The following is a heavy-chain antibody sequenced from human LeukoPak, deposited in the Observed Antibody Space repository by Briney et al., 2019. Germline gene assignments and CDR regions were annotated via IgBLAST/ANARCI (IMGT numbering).Heavy chain of an antibody. J-gene: IGHJ4*02. CDR3: ARGNILTGYCFDF. D-gene: IGHD3-9*01. Sequence: SETLSLTCAVYGGSITGYFWSWIRQTPGRGLEWVREIHYTGATSYNPSLKSRATISTDTSKNQFSLRLSSVTAADTAVYYCARGNILTGYCFDFWGQGALVTVSS. CDR2: IHYTGAT. CDR1: GGSITGYF. V-gene: IGHV4-34*01.